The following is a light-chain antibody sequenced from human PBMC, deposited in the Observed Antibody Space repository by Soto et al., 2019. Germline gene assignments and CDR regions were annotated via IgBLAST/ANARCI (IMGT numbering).Light chain of an antibody. CDR2: DTS. J-gene: IGKJ1*01. Sequence: EIVVTQSPATLSVSPGERVTLSCRSSQSVSSSLAWYQQRPGQAPSLLIYDTSTRAAGISARCSGSGSGTEFTLTISSLQYADVAVYYCQQYIDWPPGTFGQGTAVEIK. CDR1: QSVSSS. V-gene: IGKV3-15*01. CDR3: QQYIDWPPGT.